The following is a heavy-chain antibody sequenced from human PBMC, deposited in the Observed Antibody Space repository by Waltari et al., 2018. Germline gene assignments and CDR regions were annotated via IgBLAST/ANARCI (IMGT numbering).Heavy chain of an antibody. CDR2: ISSSGSTI. CDR3: ARDLWRVATTP. J-gene: IGHJ5*02. Sequence: QVQLQQWGAGLLKPSETLSLTCAVYGGSFSGYYWSWIRQPPGKGLEWVSYISSSGSTIYYADSVKGRFTISRDNAKNSLYLQMNSLRAEDTAVYYCARDLWRVATTPWGQGTLVTVSS. D-gene: IGHD5-12*01. CDR1: GGSFSGYY. V-gene: IGHV3-11*04.